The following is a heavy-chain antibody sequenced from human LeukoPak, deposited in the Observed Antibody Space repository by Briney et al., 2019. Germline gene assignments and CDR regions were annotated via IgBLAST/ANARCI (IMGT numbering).Heavy chain of an antibody. CDR2: IRSKAYGGTT. J-gene: IGHJ5*02. V-gene: IGHV3-49*05. D-gene: IGHD3-10*01. Sequence: KTGGSLRLSCTASGFTFGDYAMSWFRQAPGKGLEWVGFIRSKAYGGTTEYAASVKGRFTISRDDSKSIAYLQMNSLKTEDTAVYYCTRDKSPYYYGSGGSNWFDPWGQGTLVTVSS. CDR3: TRDKSPYYYGSGGSNWFDP. CDR1: GFTFGDYA.